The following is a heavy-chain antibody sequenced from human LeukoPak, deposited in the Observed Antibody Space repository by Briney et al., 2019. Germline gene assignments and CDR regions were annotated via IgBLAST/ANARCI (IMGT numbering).Heavy chain of an antibody. D-gene: IGHD4-17*01. CDR2: ISYIGST. Sequence: SETLSLTCTVSGGSISSYYWSWIRQPPGKGLEWIGYISYIGSTNYNPTLKSRVTISIDTSKNQFSLKLSSVTAADTAVYYCARDLVTVTKGFDIWGQGTMVSVSS. J-gene: IGHJ3*02. CDR1: GGSISSYY. V-gene: IGHV4-59*01. CDR3: ARDLVTVTKGFDI.